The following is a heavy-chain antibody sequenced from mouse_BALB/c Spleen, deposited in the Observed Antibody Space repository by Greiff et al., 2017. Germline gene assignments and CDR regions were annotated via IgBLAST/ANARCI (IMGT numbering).Heavy chain of an antibody. CDR2: IDPETGGT. CDR1: GYTFTDYE. CDR3: TRRSSYDGYWYFDV. V-gene: IGHV1-15*01. Sequence: QVQLKQSGAELVRPGASVTLSCKASGYTFTDYEMHWVKQTPVHGLEWIGAIDPETGGTAYNQKFKGKATLTADKSSSTAYMELRSLTSEDSAVYYCTRRSSYDGYWYFDVWGAGTTVTVSS. J-gene: IGHJ1*01. D-gene: IGHD1-1*01.